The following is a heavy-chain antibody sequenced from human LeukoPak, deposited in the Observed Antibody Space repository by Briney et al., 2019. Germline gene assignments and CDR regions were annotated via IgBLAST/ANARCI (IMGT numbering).Heavy chain of an antibody. CDR1: GYSFTSYW. Sequence: GESLKISCKGSGYSFTSYWIGWVPQMPGKGLGWLGIIYPGDSDTRYSPSFQDPVTISTDKTTSTAYLRCSSLKPSAPAIYFRASTGGFGDFDYWGQGTLVNVPS. D-gene: IGHD3-10*01. V-gene: IGHV5-51*01. CDR3: ASTGGFGDFDY. J-gene: IGHJ4*02. CDR2: IYPGDSDT.